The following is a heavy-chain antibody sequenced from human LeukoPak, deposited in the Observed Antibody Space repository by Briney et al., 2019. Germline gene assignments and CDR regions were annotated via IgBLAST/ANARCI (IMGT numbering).Heavy chain of an antibody. CDR1: GYTFTSYY. Sequence: ASVKVSCKASGYTFTSYYMHWVRQAPGQGLEWMGIINPSGGSTSYAQKFQGRVTMTRDMSTSTVYMELSSLRSEDTAVYYCASALGYCSGGSCSADYWGQGTLVTVSS. J-gene: IGHJ4*02. CDR3: ASALGYCSGGSCSADY. CDR2: INPSGGST. D-gene: IGHD2-15*01. V-gene: IGHV1-46*01.